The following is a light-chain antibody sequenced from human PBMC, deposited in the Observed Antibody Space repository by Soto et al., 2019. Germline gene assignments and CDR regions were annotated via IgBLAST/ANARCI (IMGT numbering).Light chain of an antibody. CDR2: GVS. CDR3: HQYYNWWT. Sequence: EIVMTQSPATLSVSPGERATLSCRASQSVGSNLAWYQQKPGQAPRLLIYGVSTRATGFPARFSGSGSGTEVTLTISSLQSEDFAVYYCHQYYNWWTFGQGTKVEI. J-gene: IGKJ1*01. V-gene: IGKV3-15*01. CDR1: QSVGSN.